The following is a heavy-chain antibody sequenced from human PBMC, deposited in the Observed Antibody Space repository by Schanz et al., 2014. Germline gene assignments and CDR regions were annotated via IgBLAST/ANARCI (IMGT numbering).Heavy chain of an antibody. D-gene: IGHD3-3*01. CDR2: ISAYNGNT. CDR3: ARDRRFFDRDDLYYFDS. J-gene: IGHJ4*02. CDR1: GYTFTTYA. V-gene: IGHV1-18*01. Sequence: QVQLVQSGAEVKKPGASVRVSCKASGYTFTTYAMSWVRQAPGQGLEWMGWISAYNGNTKYPQKLQGRVTMTTDTSTSTAYMELRSLRSDDTAVYYCARDRRFFDRDDLYYFDSWGQGTLVNVSS.